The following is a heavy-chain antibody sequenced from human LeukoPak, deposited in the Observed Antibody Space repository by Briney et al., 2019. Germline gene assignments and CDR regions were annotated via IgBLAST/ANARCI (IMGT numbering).Heavy chain of an antibody. CDR1: GFTFSRYS. CDR3: ARQSSGIAATDKIDY. Sequence: GGSLRLSCAASGFTFSRYSMTWVRQAPGKGLEWVSSFTSMSRTIYYADSVKGRFTISRDDAKESLYLQMNSLRAEDTVIYYCARQSSGIAATDKIDYWGQGALVTVSS. D-gene: IGHD6-13*01. CDR2: FTSMSRTI. J-gene: IGHJ4*02. V-gene: IGHV3-21*01.